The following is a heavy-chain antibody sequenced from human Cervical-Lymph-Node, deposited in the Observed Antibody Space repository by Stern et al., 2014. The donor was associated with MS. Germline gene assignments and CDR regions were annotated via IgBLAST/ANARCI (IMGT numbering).Heavy chain of an antibody. J-gene: IGHJ4*02. V-gene: IGHV5-51*01. CDR3: ARHVQGFDY. CDR1: GYSFTIYY. CDR2: IYPYDYDT. Sequence: VQLGQSGAEVKKPGESLKISCKLSGYSFTIYYIAWVRQMPGKGLERMGVIYPYDYDTTYSPSFKDQVTISADKSITTAYLQWSSLRASDTAMYYCARHVQGFDYWGQGTLVTVSS.